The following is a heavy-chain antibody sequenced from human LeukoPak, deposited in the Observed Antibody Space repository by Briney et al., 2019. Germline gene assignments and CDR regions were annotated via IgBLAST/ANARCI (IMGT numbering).Heavy chain of an antibody. CDR1: GFTVSSNY. J-gene: IGHJ6*03. CDR3: AKGKGSGSDLFYSYYYMDV. D-gene: IGHD1-26*01. V-gene: IGHV3-53*05. CDR2: IYSGGST. Sequence: GGSLRLSCAASGFTVSSNYMSWVRQAPGKGLEWVSVIYSGGSTYYADSVKGRFTISRDNSKNTLYLQMNSLRAEDTAVYYCAKGKGSGSDLFYSYYYMDVWGKGTTVTVSS.